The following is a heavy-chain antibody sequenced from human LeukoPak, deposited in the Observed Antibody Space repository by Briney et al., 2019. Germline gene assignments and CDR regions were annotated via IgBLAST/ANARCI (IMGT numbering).Heavy chain of an antibody. CDR3: AKLSVHYDFWSGADAFDI. Sequence: GGSLRLSCAASGFTFSSYGMHWVRQAPGKGLEWVAFIRYDGSNKYYADSVKGRFTISRDNSKNTLYLQMNSLRAEDTAVYYCAKLSVHYDFWSGADAFDIWGRGTMVTVSS. D-gene: IGHD3-3*01. J-gene: IGHJ3*02. CDR2: IRYDGSNK. V-gene: IGHV3-30*02. CDR1: GFTFSSYG.